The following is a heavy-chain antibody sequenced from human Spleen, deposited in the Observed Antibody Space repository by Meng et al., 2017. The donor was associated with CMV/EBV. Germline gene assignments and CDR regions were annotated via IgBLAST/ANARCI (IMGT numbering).Heavy chain of an antibody. J-gene: IGHJ4*02. CDR1: GAYY. Sequence: GAYYWSWIRQPPGKGLEWIGYIYYSGSTYYNPSLKSRVTMSVDTSKSQFSLRLRSVTAADTAVYYCARAGILRDCSTTSCQTFDYWGQGTLVTVSS. CDR3: ARAGILRDCSTTSCQTFDY. CDR2: IYYSGST. V-gene: IGHV4-30-4*08. D-gene: IGHD2-2*01.